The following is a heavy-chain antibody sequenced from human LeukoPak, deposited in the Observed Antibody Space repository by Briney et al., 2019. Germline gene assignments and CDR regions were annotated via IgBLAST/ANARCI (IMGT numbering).Heavy chain of an antibody. Sequence: ASVKVSCKASGYTFTSYGISWVRQAPGQGLEWMGRISAYNGNTNYAQKLQGRVTMTTDTSTSTAYMELRSLRSDDTAVYYCAREAQETYYYDSSGYPDYWGQGTLVTVSS. CDR1: GYTFTSYG. CDR3: AREAQETYYYDSSGYPDY. CDR2: ISAYNGNT. D-gene: IGHD3-22*01. V-gene: IGHV1-18*01. J-gene: IGHJ4*02.